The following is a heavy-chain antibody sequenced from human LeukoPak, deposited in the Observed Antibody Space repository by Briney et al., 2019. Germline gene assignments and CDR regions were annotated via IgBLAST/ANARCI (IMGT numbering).Heavy chain of an antibody. J-gene: IGHJ4*02. Sequence: PGGSLRLSCAASGFTFSSYTMNWVRQAPGKGLEWVSSISSSSSYIYYADSVKGRFTISRDNSKNSLYLQMNSLRAEDTAIYYCANGSYLLPASGYWGQGTLVTVSS. CDR2: ISSSSSYI. D-gene: IGHD1-26*01. CDR1: GFTFSSYT. V-gene: IGHV3-21*01. CDR3: ANGSYLLPASGY.